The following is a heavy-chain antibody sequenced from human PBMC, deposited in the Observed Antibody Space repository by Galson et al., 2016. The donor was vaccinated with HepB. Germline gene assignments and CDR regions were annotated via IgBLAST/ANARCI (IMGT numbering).Heavy chain of an antibody. CDR1: GFTFSSYA. V-gene: IGHV3-23*01. CDR3: ARDRGFYSSTWD. CDR2: ISGDGAP. J-gene: IGHJ4*02. Sequence: SLRLSCAASGFTFSSYATNWVRQAPGKGLEWVSSISGDGAPYYVDSMKGRFTISRDNSKDTLYLQMISLRAEDTAVYYCARDRGFYSSTWDWGQGTLVTVSS. D-gene: IGHD2-2*01.